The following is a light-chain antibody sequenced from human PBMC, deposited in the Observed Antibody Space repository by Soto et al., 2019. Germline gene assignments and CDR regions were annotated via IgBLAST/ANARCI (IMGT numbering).Light chain of an antibody. CDR2: GAS. J-gene: IGKJ4*01. V-gene: IGKV3-20*01. CDR1: QSVSSSY. CDR3: QQYGSSPLT. Sequence: EIVLTQSPGTLSLSPGEKATLSCRASQSVSSSYLAWYQQKPGQAPRLLIYGASSRATGIPDRFSGSGSGIHFTLTISRLGPEDFAVYYCQQYGSSPLTFVGGTKVEFK.